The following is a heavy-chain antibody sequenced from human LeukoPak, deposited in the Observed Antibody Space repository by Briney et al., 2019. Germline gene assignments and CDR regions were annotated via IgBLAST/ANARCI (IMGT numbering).Heavy chain of an antibody. CDR3: AKSGGYSYGYPFDY. D-gene: IGHD5-18*01. CDR2: IGGSGGST. J-gene: IGHJ4*02. V-gene: IGHV3-23*01. Sequence: GGSLRLSCAASGFTFSSYAMSWVRQAPGKGLEWVSVIGGSGGSTYYADSVKGRFTISRDNSKNTLYLQMNSLRADDTAVYFCAKSGGYSYGYPFDYWGQGTLVTVSS. CDR1: GFTFSSYA.